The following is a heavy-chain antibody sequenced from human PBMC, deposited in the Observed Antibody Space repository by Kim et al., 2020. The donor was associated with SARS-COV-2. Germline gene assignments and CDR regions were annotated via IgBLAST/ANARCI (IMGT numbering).Heavy chain of an antibody. J-gene: IGHJ5*02. CDR3: ARLRRDGYNYGWFDP. CDR1: GYSFTSYW. Sequence: GESLKISCKGSGYSFTSYWIGWVRQMPGKGLEWMGIIYPGDSDTRYSPSFQGQVTISADKSISTAYLQWSSLKASDTAMYYCARLRRDGYNYGWFDPWGQGTLVTVSS. D-gene: IGHD5-12*01. V-gene: IGHV5-51*01. CDR2: IYPGDSDT.